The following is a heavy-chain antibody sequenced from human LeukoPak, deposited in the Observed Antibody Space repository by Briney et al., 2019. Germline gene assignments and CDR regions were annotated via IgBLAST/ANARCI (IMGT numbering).Heavy chain of an antibody. V-gene: IGHV3-23*01. CDR3: ARDNSNGYYYMDV. CDR2: ISGSGGST. CDR1: GFTFSSYG. J-gene: IGHJ6*03. Sequence: PGGTLRLSCAASGFTFSSYGMSWVRQAPGKGLEWVSAISGSGGSTYYADSVKGRFTISRDNAKNSLYLQMNSLRAEDTAVYYCARDNSNGYYYMDVWGKGTTVTVSS. D-gene: IGHD4-11*01.